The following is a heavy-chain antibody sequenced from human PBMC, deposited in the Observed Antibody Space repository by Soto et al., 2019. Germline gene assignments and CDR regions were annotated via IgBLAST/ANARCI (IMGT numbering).Heavy chain of an antibody. Sequence: QITLKESGPTLVKGTQTLTLTCTFSGFSLSTSGVSVAWIRQPPGKALEWLALIYWDGNKRYSPSLDSRLTITKDTSKNQVVLTMTYMDPVDTATYYCAHRHGSSGSYYFDYWGPGTLVTVSS. CDR1: GFSLSTSGVS. CDR3: AHRHGSSGSYYFDY. V-gene: IGHV2-5*02. J-gene: IGHJ4*02. D-gene: IGHD3-10*01. CDR2: IYWDGNK.